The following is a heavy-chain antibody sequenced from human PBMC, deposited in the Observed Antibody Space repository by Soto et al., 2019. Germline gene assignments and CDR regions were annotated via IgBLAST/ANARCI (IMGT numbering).Heavy chain of an antibody. CDR2: ISYDGSNK. Sequence: QVQLVESGGGVVQPGRSLRLSCAASGFTFSSYAMHWVRQAPGKGLEGVAVISYDGSNKYYADSVKGRFTISRDNSKNTLYLQMNSLRAEDTAVYYCAREYEYYFDYWGQGTLVTVSS. J-gene: IGHJ4*02. CDR3: AREYEYYFDY. V-gene: IGHV3-30-3*01. CDR1: GFTFSSYA. D-gene: IGHD2-8*01.